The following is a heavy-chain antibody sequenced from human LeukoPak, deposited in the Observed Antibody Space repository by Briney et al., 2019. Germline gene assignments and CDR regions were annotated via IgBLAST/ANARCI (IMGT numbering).Heavy chain of an antibody. D-gene: IGHD3-10*01. V-gene: IGHV1-18*01. CDR2: ISAYNGNT. CDR3: ARDLEVRGVIGSHLFDY. CDR1: GYTFTSYG. Sequence: GASVKVSCKASGYTFTSYGISWVRQAPGQGLEWMGWISAYNGNTNYAQNLQGRVTMTTDTSTSTAYMELRSLRSDDTAVYYCARDLEVRGVIGSHLFDYWGQGTLVTVSS. J-gene: IGHJ4*02.